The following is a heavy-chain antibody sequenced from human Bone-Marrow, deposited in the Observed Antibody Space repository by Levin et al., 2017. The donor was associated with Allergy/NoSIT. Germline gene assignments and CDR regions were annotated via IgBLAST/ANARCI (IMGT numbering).Heavy chain of an antibody. Sequence: SETLSLTCTVPDGSISSYFWSWIRQSPGKGLEWIGYIYHSGSTNSNPSLRSRVTMSIDTSKNQFSLNLTSVTAADTAIYYCARRKGAVVEAFDAWGQGTMVAVS. CDR2: IYHSGST. CDR1: DGSISSYF. D-gene: IGHD1-26*01. CDR3: ARRKGAVVEAFDA. J-gene: IGHJ3*01. V-gene: IGHV4-59*08.